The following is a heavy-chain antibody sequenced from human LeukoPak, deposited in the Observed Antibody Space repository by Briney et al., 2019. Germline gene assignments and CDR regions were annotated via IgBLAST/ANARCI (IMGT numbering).Heavy chain of an antibody. Sequence: PSETLSLTCAVYGGPFSAYYWTWIRQPPGKGLEWIGEIHYSGSTNYNPSLKSRVTMSLDTSKNQFSLKLNSVTAADTAVYYCASMTTVNPWGQGTLVTVSS. CDR2: IHYSGST. D-gene: IGHD4-17*01. V-gene: IGHV4-34*01. CDR3: ASMTTVNP. CDR1: GGPFSAYY. J-gene: IGHJ5*02.